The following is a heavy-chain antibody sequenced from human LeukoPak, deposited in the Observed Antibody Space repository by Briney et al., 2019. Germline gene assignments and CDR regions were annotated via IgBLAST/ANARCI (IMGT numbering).Heavy chain of an antibody. D-gene: IGHD6-19*01. J-gene: IGHJ4*02. CDR3: ARDGVKQWLETPYFGY. Sequence: PGGSLRLSCAASGFTFSSYSMNWVRQAPGKGLEWVSSISSSSSYIYYADSVKGRFTISRDNAKNSLYLQMNSLRAEDTAVYYCARDGVKQWLETPYFGYWGQGTLVTVSS. CDR1: GFTFSSYS. V-gene: IGHV3-21*01. CDR2: ISSSSSYI.